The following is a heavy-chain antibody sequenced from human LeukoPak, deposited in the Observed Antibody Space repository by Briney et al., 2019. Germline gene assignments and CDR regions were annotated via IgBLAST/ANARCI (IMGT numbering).Heavy chain of an antibody. D-gene: IGHD3-10*01. CDR3: ARFFRGPARWDYYGSGRYYFDY. Sequence: PSETLSLTCTVSGGSISSYYWSWIRQPPGKGLEWIGEINHSGSTNYNPSLKSRVTISVDTSKNQFSLKLSSVTAADTAVYYCARFFRGPARWDYYGSGRYYFDYWGQGTLVTVSS. CDR1: GGSISSYY. J-gene: IGHJ4*02. CDR2: INHSGST. V-gene: IGHV4-34*01.